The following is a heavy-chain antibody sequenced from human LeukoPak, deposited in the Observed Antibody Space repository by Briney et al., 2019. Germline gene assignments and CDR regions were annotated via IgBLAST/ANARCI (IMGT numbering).Heavy chain of an antibody. CDR2: IRYDGINK. CDR1: GFTFSSYG. J-gene: IGHJ4*02. Sequence: PGGSLSLSCATSGFTFSSYGMYWVRQSPGKGLEWLAFIRYDGINKYYADSVKGRFTISRDNSKNTLYLQVNSLRAEDTAVYYRAKDSLTGTGPYYFDCWGQGTLVTVSS. D-gene: IGHD3-9*01. V-gene: IGHV3-30*02. CDR3: AKDSLTGTGPYYFDC.